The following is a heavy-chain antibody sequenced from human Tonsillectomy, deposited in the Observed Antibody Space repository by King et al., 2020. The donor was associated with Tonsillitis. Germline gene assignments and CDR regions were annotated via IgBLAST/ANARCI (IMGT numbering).Heavy chain of an antibody. CDR1: GGTFSTYA. D-gene: IGHD2-2*01. V-gene: IGHV1-69*01. J-gene: IGHJ6*02. CDR3: SRDTFVIVPPAKGGGKDGMAA. Sequence: VQLVESGPEMKKPGSSVKVSCKASGGTFSTYAINWVRQAPGQGLEWMGHIIPVFGTINYAQNFHGRVVITADESTNTAYMELSSLRSDDTAIYYCSRDTFVIVPPAKGGGKDGMAAGGQGTTVTVSS. CDR2: IIPVFGTI.